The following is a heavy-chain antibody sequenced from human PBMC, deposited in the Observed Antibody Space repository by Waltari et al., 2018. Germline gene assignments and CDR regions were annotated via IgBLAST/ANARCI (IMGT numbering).Heavy chain of an antibody. V-gene: IGHV4-30-4*08. CDR1: GASINSGDYY. J-gene: IGHJ4*02. CDR2: IYYTGST. CDR3: ARLMITPRFIDY. Sequence: QVQLQESGPGLVKPSQTLSLTCTVSGASINSGDYYWNWTRQPPGKGLECIGYIYYTGSTYYNPSLRSRLTVSMDMSKNQFSLKLSSVTAADTAVYYCARLMITPRFIDYWGQGTPVTVSS. D-gene: IGHD1-20*01.